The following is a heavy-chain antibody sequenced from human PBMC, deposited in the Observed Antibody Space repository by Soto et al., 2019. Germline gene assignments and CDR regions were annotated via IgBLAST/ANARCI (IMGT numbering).Heavy chain of an antibody. V-gene: IGHV1-69*01. CDR1: GGTFSSYA. CDR2: IIPFFGRT. CDR3: ARGAGYYDSSGYYYRAFDI. D-gene: IGHD3-22*01. Sequence: QVQLVQSGTEVKKPGSSVKVSCKASGGTFSSYAITWVRQAPGQGLEWMGGIIPFFGRTNYAQKFQGRVTITPDESTSTAYMELSSLRSEDTAVYYCARGAGYYDSSGYYYRAFDIWGQGTMVTVSS. J-gene: IGHJ3*02.